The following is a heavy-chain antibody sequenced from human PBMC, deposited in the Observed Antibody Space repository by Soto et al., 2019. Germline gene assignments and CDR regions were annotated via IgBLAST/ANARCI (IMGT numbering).Heavy chain of an antibody. Sequence: PGGSLRLSCAASGFTFSSYAMHRVRQAPGKGLEWVAVISYDGSNKYYADSVKGRFTISRDNSKNTLYLQMNSLRAEDTAVYYCASAISGYDPKDYYYDGMDVWGQGTTVTVSS. CDR3: ASAISGYDPKDYYYDGMDV. V-gene: IGHV3-30-3*01. CDR2: ISYDGSNK. CDR1: GFTFSSYA. J-gene: IGHJ6*02. D-gene: IGHD5-12*01.